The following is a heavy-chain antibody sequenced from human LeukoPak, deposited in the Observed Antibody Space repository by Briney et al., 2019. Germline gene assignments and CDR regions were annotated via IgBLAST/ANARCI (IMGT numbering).Heavy chain of an antibody. CDR3: AIDPNWGTHS. CDR1: GFTFGSYA. V-gene: IGHV3-23*01. CDR2: IGSSGGGI. D-gene: IGHD7-27*01. Sequence: SGGSLRLSCAASGFTFGSYAMYWVRHPPGKRLEWVSIIGSSGGGIHYADSVKGRFTISRDNSKNALYLQMNSLRVEDTAVYYCAIDPNWGTHSWGQGVLVTVSS. J-gene: IGHJ4*02.